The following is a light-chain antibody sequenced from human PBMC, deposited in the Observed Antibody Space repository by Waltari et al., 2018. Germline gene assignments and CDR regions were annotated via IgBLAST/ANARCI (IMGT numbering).Light chain of an antibody. CDR3: QQYDNWPLT. V-gene: IGKV3D-15*01. CDR1: QGVGRE. CDR2: GVS. Sequence: ETVMTQSPATLSVAPGERATLSCRASQGVGRELAWYQQKPGQAPRLLIYGVSTRATGVPARFSGSGSGAEFTLTISSLQSEDCEVYYCQQYDNWPLTFGGGTKVEIK. J-gene: IGKJ4*01.